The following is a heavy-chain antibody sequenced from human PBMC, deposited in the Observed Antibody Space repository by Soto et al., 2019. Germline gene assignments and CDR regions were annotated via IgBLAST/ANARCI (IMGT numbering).Heavy chain of an antibody. V-gene: IGHV4-31*02. CDR2: ISYSGTT. D-gene: IGHD3-22*01. J-gene: IGHJ4*02. Sequence: WTWIRQPPGEGLEWIGYISYSGTTHYTPSLESRVTISADTSKNQFSLKLNSVTAADTAVYYCARAPWFDTSGYLFDSWGQGTLVTVSS. CDR3: ARAPWFDTSGYLFDS.